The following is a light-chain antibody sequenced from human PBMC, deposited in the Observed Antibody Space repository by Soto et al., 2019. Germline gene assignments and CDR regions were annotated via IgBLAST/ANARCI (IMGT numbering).Light chain of an antibody. V-gene: IGKV3-20*01. CDR3: QQDGGSPFT. J-gene: IGKJ3*01. CDR1: QSVSVNS. Sequence: EIVLTQSPGTLSLSPGERATLSCRASQSVSVNSLAWYQQKGGQAPRLLIYAASTRATGVPDRFSGSGSGTDFALTISRLETEDFAVYYCQQDGGSPFTFGRGTKGDIK. CDR2: AAS.